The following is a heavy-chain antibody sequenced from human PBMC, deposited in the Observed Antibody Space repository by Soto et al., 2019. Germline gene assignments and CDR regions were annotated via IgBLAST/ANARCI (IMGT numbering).Heavy chain of an antibody. D-gene: IGHD3-3*01. Sequence: GGSLRLSCAASGFTFSSYGMHWVRQAPGKGLEWVAVIWYDGSNKYYADSVKGRFTISRDNSKNTLYLQMNSLRAEDTAVYYCARGPPLLIFGVVIPNNWFDPWGQGTLVTVSS. CDR2: IWYDGSNK. J-gene: IGHJ5*02. CDR3: ARGPPLLIFGVVIPNNWFDP. V-gene: IGHV3-33*01. CDR1: GFTFSSYG.